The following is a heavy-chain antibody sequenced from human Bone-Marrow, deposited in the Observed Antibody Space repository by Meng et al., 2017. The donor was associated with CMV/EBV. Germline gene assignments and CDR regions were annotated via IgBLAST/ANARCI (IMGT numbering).Heavy chain of an antibody. D-gene: IGHD2-2*01. Sequence: ASVKVSCKASGYTFTSYGISWVRQAPGQGLEWMGWISAYNGNTNYAQKLQGRVTMTTDTSTSTAYMELRSLRSDDTAVYYCARDHGPAAISYYGMDVWGQGTTVTVSS. V-gene: IGHV1-18*01. J-gene: IGHJ6*02. CDR3: ARDHGPAAISYYGMDV. CDR1: GYTFTSYG. CDR2: ISAYNGNT.